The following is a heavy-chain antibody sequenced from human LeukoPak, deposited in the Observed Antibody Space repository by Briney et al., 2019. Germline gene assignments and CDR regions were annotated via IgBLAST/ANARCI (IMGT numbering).Heavy chain of an antibody. CDR1: GFTFSSYG. V-gene: IGHV3-30*02. CDR3: AKGSKAVLFTRDHYMDV. Sequence: GGTLRLSCAASGFTFSSYGIHWVRQAPGKGLEWVAFIRYDGSNKYYADSVKGRFTSSRDNSKNTLYLQMNSLRAEDTAMYYCAKGSKAVLFTRDHYMDVWGKGTTVTISS. J-gene: IGHJ6*03. D-gene: IGHD6-19*01. CDR2: IRYDGSNK.